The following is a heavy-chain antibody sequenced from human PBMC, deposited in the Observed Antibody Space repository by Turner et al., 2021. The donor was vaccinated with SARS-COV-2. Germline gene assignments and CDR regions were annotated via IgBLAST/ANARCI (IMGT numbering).Heavy chain of an antibody. CDR2: ISYDGSNK. V-gene: IGHV3-30*04. CDR1: GFTFSSHA. Sequence: QVQLVESWGGVVPPWRSLRLSCAASGFTFSSHAMYWVRQAPGNGLEWVGVISYDGSNKYYADAVKGGFSNTRDNSKNTLYLQMNSLRAEDTAVYYCARTYSGSYFGWFDPWGQGTLVTVSS. J-gene: IGHJ5*02. D-gene: IGHD1-26*01. CDR3: ARTYSGSYFGWFDP.